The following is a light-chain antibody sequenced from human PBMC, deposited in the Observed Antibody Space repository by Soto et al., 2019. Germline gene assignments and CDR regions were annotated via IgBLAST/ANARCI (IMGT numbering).Light chain of an antibody. CDR3: SSYTSSSTLLNV. V-gene: IGLV2-14*01. CDR2: DVS. Sequence: QSVLTQPPSVSGSPGQSITISCTGTSSDVGGYNYVSWYQQHPGKAPKLMIYDVSNRPSGVSNRFSGSKSGNTASLTISGLQAEDEADYYCSSYTSSSTLLNVFGTGTKVTVL. CDR1: SSDVGGYNY. J-gene: IGLJ1*01.